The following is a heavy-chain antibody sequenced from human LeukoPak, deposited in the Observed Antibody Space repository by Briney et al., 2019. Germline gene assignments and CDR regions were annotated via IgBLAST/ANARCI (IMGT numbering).Heavy chain of an antibody. J-gene: IGHJ4*02. V-gene: IGHV3-20*04. CDR2: INWHGGSP. Sequence: GGSLRLSCAASGFTFDDYAMSWVRQAPGKGLEWVSGINWHGGSPGYADSVKGRFTISRDNAKNSLFLQMNGLRAEDTALYYCARAGYSISWAHDYWGQGTQVTVSS. CDR3: ARAGYSISWAHDY. CDR1: GFTFDDYA. D-gene: IGHD6-13*01.